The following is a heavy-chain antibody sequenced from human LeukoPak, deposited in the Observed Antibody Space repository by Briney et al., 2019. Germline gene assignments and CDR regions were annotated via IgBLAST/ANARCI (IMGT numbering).Heavy chain of an antibody. D-gene: IGHD3-10*01. J-gene: IGHJ5*02. CDR2: INHSGST. CDR3: ARGAIKTTYYYGSGSRAATRWFNP. CDR1: GGSFSGYY. V-gene: IGHV4-34*01. Sequence: SETLSLTCAVYGGSFSGYYWSWIRQPPGKGLEWIGEINHSGSTNYNPSLKSRVTISVDTSKNQFSLKLSSVTAADTAVYYCARGAIKTTYYYGSGSRAATRWFNPWGQGTLVTVSS.